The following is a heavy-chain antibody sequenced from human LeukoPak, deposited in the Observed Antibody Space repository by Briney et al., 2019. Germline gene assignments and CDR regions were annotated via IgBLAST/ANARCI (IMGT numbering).Heavy chain of an antibody. J-gene: IGHJ4*02. CDR2: IYYSGST. V-gene: IGHV4-59*01. D-gene: IGHD3-10*01. Sequence: SETLSLTCTVSGGSISSYYWSWIRQPPGKGLEWIGYIYYSGSTNYNPSLKSRVTISVDTSKNQFSLKLSSVTAADTAVYYCARDPSYYGSGSPYYFDYWGQGTLVTVSS. CDR3: ARDPSYYGSGSPYYFDY. CDR1: GGSISSYY.